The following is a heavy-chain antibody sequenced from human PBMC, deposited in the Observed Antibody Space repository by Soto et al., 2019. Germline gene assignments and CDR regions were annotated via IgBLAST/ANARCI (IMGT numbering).Heavy chain of an antibody. J-gene: IGHJ4*02. V-gene: IGHV4-39*01. CDR1: GSSIITNSHY. Sequence: PSETLSLTCTVSGSSIITNSHYWGWIRQPPGQGLEWIGYIYYSGSTYYNPSLKSRVTISVDTSKSQFSLKLSSVTAADTAVYYCASLFYYDSSGFYYVFDYWGQVTLVTVSS. D-gene: IGHD3-22*01. CDR3: ASLFYYDSSGFYYVFDY. CDR2: IYYSGST.